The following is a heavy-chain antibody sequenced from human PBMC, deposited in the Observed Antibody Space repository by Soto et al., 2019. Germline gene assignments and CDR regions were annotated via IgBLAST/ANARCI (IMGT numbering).Heavy chain of an antibody. D-gene: IGHD2-15*01. CDR3: ARRTVVSLFDY. CDR2: ISYDGSNK. V-gene: IGHV3-30-3*01. J-gene: IGHJ4*02. CDR1: GFTFSSYA. Sequence: QVQLVESGGGVVQPGRSPRLSCAASGFTFSSYAMHWVRQAPGKGLEWVAIISYDGSNKYYADSVKGRFTISRDTSKNTLFLQMNSLTAEDTAVYYCARRTVVSLFDYWGQGTLVTVSS.